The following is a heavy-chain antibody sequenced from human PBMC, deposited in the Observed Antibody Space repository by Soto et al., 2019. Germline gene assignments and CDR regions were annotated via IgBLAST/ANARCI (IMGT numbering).Heavy chain of an antibody. CDR1: GGSISSYY. CDR3: ARATIYCSGGSCYPNRFDP. Sequence: TSETLSLTCTVSGGSISSYYWSWIRQPPGKXLEWIGYIYYGGSTNYNPSLKSRVTISVDTSKNQFSLKLSSVTAADTAVYYCARATIYCSGGSCYPNRFDPWGQGTLVTVFS. V-gene: IGHV4-59*01. J-gene: IGHJ5*02. D-gene: IGHD2-15*01. CDR2: IYYGGST.